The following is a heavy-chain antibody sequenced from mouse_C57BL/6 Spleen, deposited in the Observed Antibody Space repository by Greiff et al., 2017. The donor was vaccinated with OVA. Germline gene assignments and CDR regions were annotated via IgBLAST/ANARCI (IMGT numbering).Heavy chain of an antibody. CDR1: GYTFTSYW. V-gene: IGHV1-72*01. D-gene: IGHD2-4*01. J-gene: IGHJ2*01. CDR3: ARPPSDDYGEDY. Sequence: VQLQQPGAELVKPGASVKLSCKASGYTFTSYWMHWVKQRPGRGLEWIGRIDPNSGGTKYNEKFKGKATLTVDKPSSTAYMQLSSLTSDDAAVYYCARPPSDDYGEDYWGQGTTLTVAS. CDR2: IDPNSGGT.